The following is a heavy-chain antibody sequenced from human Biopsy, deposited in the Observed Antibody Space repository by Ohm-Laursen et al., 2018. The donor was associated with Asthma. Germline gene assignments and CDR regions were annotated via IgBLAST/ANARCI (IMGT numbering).Heavy chain of an antibody. J-gene: IGHJ6*02. CDR2: ISVYNGNT. V-gene: IGHV1-18*01. CDR3: ARAVDYSHYYGIDV. Sequence: ATVKISCKPSGYTFNSAGITWARQAPGQGLEWMGWISVYNGNTKVAQKLQDRVTMITDTSTSTAYMELRSLRSGDTAVYFCARAVDYSHYYGIDVWGQGTTVTVS. D-gene: IGHD3-10*01. CDR1: GYTFNSAG.